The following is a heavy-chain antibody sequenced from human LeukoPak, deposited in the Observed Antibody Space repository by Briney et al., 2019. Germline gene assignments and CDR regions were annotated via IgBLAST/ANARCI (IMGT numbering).Heavy chain of an antibody. CDR3: ARVVRRYSGYDLSP. CDR1: GGSISSYY. D-gene: IGHD5-12*01. CDR2: IYYSGST. V-gene: IGHV4-59*01. Sequence: SETLSLTCTVSGGSISSYYWSWIRQPPGKGLEWIGYIYYSGSTNYNPSLKSRVTISVDTSKNQFSLKLSSVTAADTAVYYCARVVRRYSGYDLSPWGQGTLVTVSS. J-gene: IGHJ5*02.